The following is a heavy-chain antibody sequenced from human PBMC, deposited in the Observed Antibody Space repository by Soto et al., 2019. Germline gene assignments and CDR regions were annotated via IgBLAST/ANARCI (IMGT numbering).Heavy chain of an antibody. Sequence: PSETLSVTCAVYGGSFSCYDWSWIRQTPGKGLEWIGEINHSGSTNYNPSLKSRVTISVDTSKNQFSLKLSSVTAADTAVYYCARGGHSSSWYLYIYYYYGMDVWGQGTTVTVSS. V-gene: IGHV4-34*01. D-gene: IGHD6-13*01. CDR3: ARGGHSSSWYLYIYYYYGMDV. J-gene: IGHJ6*02. CDR1: GGSFSCYD. CDR2: INHSGST.